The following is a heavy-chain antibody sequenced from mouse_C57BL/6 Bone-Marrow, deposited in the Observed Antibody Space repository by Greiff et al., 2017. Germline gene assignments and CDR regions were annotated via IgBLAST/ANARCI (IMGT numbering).Heavy chain of an antibody. CDR3: ARSPNGYYPWYFDV. D-gene: IGHD2-3*01. Sequence: VQLQQSGPVLVKPGASVKMSCKASGYTFTDYYMNWVKQSHGKSLEWIGVINPYNGGTSYNQKFKGKATLTVDKSSSTAYMELNSLTSEDSAVYYCARSPNGYYPWYFDVWGTGTTVTVSS. V-gene: IGHV1-19*01. CDR2: INPYNGGT. J-gene: IGHJ1*03. CDR1: GYTFTDYY.